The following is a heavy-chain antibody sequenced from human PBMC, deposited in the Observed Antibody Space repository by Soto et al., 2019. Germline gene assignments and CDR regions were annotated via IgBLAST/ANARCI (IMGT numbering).Heavy chain of an antibody. CDR1: GGSISSSSYY. CDR2: IYYSGST. CDR3: ARRAIAERKSRYYFDY. J-gene: IGHJ4*02. Sequence: QLQLQESGPGLVKPSETLSLTCTVSGGSISSSSYYWGWIRQPPGKGLEWIGSIYYSGSTYYNPSLNSRVTISVDTSKNQFSLKLSSVTAADTAVYYCARRAIAERKSRYYFDYWGQGTLVTVSS. D-gene: IGHD6-13*01. V-gene: IGHV4-39*01.